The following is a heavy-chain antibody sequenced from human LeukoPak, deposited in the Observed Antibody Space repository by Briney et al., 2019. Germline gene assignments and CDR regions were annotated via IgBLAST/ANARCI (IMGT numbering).Heavy chain of an antibody. V-gene: IGHV3-11*01. CDR3: ARVRRQRLERIYFDL. D-gene: IGHD6-25*01. CDR2: ISSSGFGI. CDR1: TFIFSDYY. Sequence: PGGSLRLSCTTSTFIFSDYYMDWLRQAPGKGLEWVSSISSSGFGISYSDSVKGRFTISRDNAKSSLYLQMNSPGDEDTAVYYCARVRRQRLERIYFDLWGQGVLVTVSS. J-gene: IGHJ4*02.